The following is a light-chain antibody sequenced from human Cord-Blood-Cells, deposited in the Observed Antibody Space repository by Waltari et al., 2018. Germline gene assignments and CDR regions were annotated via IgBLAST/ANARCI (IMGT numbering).Light chain of an antibody. Sequence: QSALTQPASVSGSPGQSITLSCTGTTSAVGGCNYVSWYQQHPGNAPNLMIYDVSNWPSGVSNRFSGSKSGNTASLTISGLQAEDEADYYCSSYTSSSTRVVFGGGTKLTVL. J-gene: IGLJ2*01. V-gene: IGLV2-14*01. CDR3: SSYTSSSTRVV. CDR2: DVS. CDR1: TSAVGGCNY.